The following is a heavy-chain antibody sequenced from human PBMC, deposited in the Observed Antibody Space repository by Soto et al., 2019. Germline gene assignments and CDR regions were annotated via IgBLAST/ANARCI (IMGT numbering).Heavy chain of an antibody. J-gene: IGHJ5*02. CDR2: IYNSGRT. V-gene: IGHV4-39*07. CDR1: GGSISSSTYY. Sequence: PSETLSLTCTISGGSISSSTYYWGWIRQPPGKGLEWIGSIYNSGRTYYNPSLESRVTISVDTSKNQFSLKLISVTAADTAVYYCARTEVPESSSWHPCDPWGQGTLVTVSS. D-gene: IGHD6-13*01. CDR3: ARTEVPESSSWHPCDP.